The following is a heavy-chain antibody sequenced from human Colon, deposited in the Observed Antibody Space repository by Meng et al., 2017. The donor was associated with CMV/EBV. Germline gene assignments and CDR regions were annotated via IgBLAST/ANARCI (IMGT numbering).Heavy chain of an antibody. J-gene: IGHJ5*02. V-gene: IGHV1-24*01. CDR2: ISPLDGET. CDR1: GYPLSELS. CDR3: ARDGRAQVYSSSWYPPTREYNWFDP. Sequence: ASVKVSCKVSGYPLSELSRHWVRQCPGKGLEWVAAISPLDGETLFAQNFQDRVAMSEDTSTDTVYMELSNLRFEDTAVYYCARDGRAQVYSSSWYPPTREYNWFDPWGQGTLVTVSS. D-gene: IGHD6-13*01.